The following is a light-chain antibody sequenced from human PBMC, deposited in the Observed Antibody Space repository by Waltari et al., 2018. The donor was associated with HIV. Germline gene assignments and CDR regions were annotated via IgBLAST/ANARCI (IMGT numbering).Light chain of an antibody. V-gene: IGKV4-1*01. J-gene: IGKJ2*01. CDR2: WAS. CDR1: QSVLYTSNIKNY. CDR3: QQYYSISSVT. Sequence: DIVMTQSPDSLVVSLGERATINCKSSQSVLYTSNIKNYLAWFQQKPGQPPKLLIYWASTRESGVPDRFTGSGSGTDFTLTISSLQAEDVAVYYCQQYYSISSVTFGQGTKLEIK.